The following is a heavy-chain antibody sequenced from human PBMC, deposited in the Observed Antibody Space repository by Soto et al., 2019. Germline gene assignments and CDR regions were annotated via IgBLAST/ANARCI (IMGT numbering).Heavy chain of an antibody. CDR1: GYPFTSYG. D-gene: IGHD1-1*01. V-gene: IGHV1-18*04. CDR2: MSAYNGNT. CDR3: VKDEGTIAVRYFHY. J-gene: IGHJ4*02. Sequence: GASVKVSCKASGYPFTSYGISWVRQAPGQGLEWMGWMSAYNGNTNYSQKLQGRVTMTTDTSTSTAYMELRSLRSHDTALYYCVKDEGTIAVRYFHYWGQGALVTVSS.